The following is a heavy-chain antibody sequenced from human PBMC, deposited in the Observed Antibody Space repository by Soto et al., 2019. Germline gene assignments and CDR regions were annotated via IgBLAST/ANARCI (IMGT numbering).Heavy chain of an antibody. CDR3: AKGLRRLLRTQYYYGLDV. CDR2: ISGSGGNT. J-gene: IGHJ6*02. CDR1: GFTFIPYA. D-gene: IGHD3-16*01. Sequence: LRLSCAASGFTFIPYAMTWVRQAPGKGLEWVSSISGSGGNTNYADSVKGRFTVSRDNSKRTLSLQMNSLTEEDTAIYYCAKGLRRLLRTQYYYGLDVWGRGTTVTVSS. V-gene: IGHV3-23*01.